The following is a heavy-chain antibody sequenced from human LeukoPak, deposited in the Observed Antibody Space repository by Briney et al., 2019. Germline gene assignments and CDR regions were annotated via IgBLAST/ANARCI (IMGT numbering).Heavy chain of an antibody. J-gene: IGHJ4*02. Sequence: PGGSLRLSCAASGFTFSNYYLSWIRQAPGKGLEWLSYISGSGTNIYYADSVKGRFTISRDNAKNSLYLQMSSLRAEDTAVYYCARDWDYDSSGYYRDYWGQGTLVTVSA. D-gene: IGHD3-22*01. CDR3: ARDWDYDSSGYYRDY. V-gene: IGHV3-11*01. CDR2: ISGSGTNI. CDR1: GFTFSNYY.